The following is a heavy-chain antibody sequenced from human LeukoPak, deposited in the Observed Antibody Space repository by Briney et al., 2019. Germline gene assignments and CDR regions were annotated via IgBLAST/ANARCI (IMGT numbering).Heavy chain of an antibody. D-gene: IGHD3-10*01. CDR3: AKTYPYYYGSGRGRDY. CDR2: GSGGST. J-gene: IGHJ4*02. V-gene: IGHV3-23*01. Sequence: GSGGSTYYADSVKGRFTISRDNSKNTLYLQMNSLRAEDTAVYYCAKTYPYYYGSGRGRDYWGQGTLVTVSS.